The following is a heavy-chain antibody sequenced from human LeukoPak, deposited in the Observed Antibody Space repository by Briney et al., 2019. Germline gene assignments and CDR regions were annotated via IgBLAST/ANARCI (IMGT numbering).Heavy chain of an antibody. CDR2: ISYDGSNQ. CDR3: AKDVEG. Sequence: GGSLRLSCAASGFIFSSYGMYWVRQAPGKGLEWVGIISYDGSNQFHADSVKGRFTISRDNSKNTLYLQMNNLRPEDTAVYYCAKDVEGWGQGTLVTVSA. CDR1: GFIFSSYG. V-gene: IGHV3-30*18. J-gene: IGHJ4*02.